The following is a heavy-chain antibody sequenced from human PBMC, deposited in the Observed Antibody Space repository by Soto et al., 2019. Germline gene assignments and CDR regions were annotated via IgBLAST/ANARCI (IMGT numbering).Heavy chain of an antibody. CDR2: ISYDGSNK. CDR3: ARAGCDGGSCYTLVGLRYGMDV. J-gene: IGHJ6*02. V-gene: IGHV3-30-3*01. D-gene: IGHD2-15*01. CDR1: GLTFSSYA. Sequence: QVQLVESGGGVVQPGRSLRLSCAASGLTFSSYAMYWVRQAPSKGLEWVAVISYDGSNKYYADSVKGRFTISRDNSKNTLYLQMNSLRAEDTAVYYCARAGCDGGSCYTLVGLRYGMDVWGQGTTVTVSS.